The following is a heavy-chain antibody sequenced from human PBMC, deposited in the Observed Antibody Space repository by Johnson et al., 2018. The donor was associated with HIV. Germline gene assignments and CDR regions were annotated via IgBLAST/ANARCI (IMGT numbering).Heavy chain of an antibody. Sequence: VQLVESGGGLVQPGGSLRLSCAASGFTFSSYGMHWVRQAPGKGLEWVSYISGSGNSIYYADSVKGRFSISRDNSKNTLYLQMNSLRAEDTAVYYCAREGYDSSGYSDAFDIWGQGTMVTVSS. V-gene: IGHV3-48*01. D-gene: IGHD3-22*01. CDR2: ISGSGNSI. CDR1: GFTFSSYG. CDR3: AREGYDSSGYSDAFDI. J-gene: IGHJ3*02.